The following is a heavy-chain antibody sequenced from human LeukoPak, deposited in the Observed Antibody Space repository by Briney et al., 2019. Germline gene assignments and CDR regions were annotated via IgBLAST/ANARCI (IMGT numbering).Heavy chain of an antibody. D-gene: IGHD3-16*01. J-gene: IGHJ6*03. V-gene: IGHV4-38-2*02. CDR3: ARETSQKGAHYMDV. CDR2: IYHDGST. CDR1: AYSISSGYY. Sequence: SETLSLTCTVSAYSISSGYYWGWIWPPPGKGLEWIGSIYHDGSTYYNPSLKSRVTISVDTSKNQFSLKLTSVTAADTAVYYCARETSQKGAHYMDVWGKGTTVTISS.